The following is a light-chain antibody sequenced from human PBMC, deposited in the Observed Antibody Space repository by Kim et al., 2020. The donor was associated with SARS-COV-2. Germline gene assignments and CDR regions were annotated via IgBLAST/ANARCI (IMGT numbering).Light chain of an antibody. CDR1: QSVTRSY. Sequence: SPGERGDLSCRASQSVTRSYLAWYQQKPGQAPRLLIYGASSSATGISDRFSASGSGTDFTLTISRLEPEDFAVYYCQQYGSSPRTFGQGTKVDIK. CDR3: QQYGSSPRT. J-gene: IGKJ1*01. CDR2: GAS. V-gene: IGKV3-20*01.